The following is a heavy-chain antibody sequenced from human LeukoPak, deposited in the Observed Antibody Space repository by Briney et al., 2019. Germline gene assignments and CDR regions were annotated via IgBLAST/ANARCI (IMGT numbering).Heavy chain of an antibody. V-gene: IGHV4-34*01. CDR2: INHSGFT. CDR1: GGSFSTYY. CDR3: ASRPQGSRVAVAGTTTTLFDY. J-gene: IGHJ4*02. Sequence: PSETLSLTCAVYGGSFSTYYWSWPRQPPGKGLEWIGEINHSGFTNYNPSLKSRVTISVDTSKNQFSLTLSSVTAADTAVYYCASRPQGSRVAVAGTTTTLFDYWGQGTLVTVSS. D-gene: IGHD6-19*01.